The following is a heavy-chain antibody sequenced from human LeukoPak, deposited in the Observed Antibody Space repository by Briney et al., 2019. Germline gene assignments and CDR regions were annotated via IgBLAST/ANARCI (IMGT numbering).Heavy chain of an antibody. CDR2: IHRNGGST. Sequence: GGSLRLSCAASGFTSDDYGMSWVRQAPGKGLEWGSGIHRNGGSTGYADSVKGRFTISRDNAKNSLYLQMNSLRAEDTALYHCARGNSNFDYWGQGTLVTVSS. CDR1: GFTSDDYG. V-gene: IGHV3-20*01. J-gene: IGHJ4*02. CDR3: ARGNSNFDY. D-gene: IGHD1-7*01.